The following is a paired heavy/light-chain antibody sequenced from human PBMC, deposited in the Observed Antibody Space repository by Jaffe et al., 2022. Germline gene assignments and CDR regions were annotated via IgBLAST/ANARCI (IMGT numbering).Light chain of an antibody. CDR2: DDT. J-gene: IGLJ1*01. Sequence: SYVLTQPPSVSVAPGQTARITCGGNSIGSFSVHWYQQKPGQAPVLVVYDDTDRPSGIPDRFSGSNSGNTATLSINRVEGGDEAHYYCQVWDTSGDHSVFGPGTEVTVL. CDR1: SIGSFS. V-gene: IGLV3-21*02. CDR3: QVWDTSGDHSV.
Heavy chain of an antibody. CDR1: GLTFRNSW. CDR3: AKEQCRGAGCYHSH. Sequence: EVQLVQSGGGLVQPGGSLRLSCTASGLTFRNSWMHWVRQAPGKGPIWVSRINGDGSKTAYADPVKGRFTISRDNAKNTLFLQMNGLGTDDTAVYYCAKEQCRGAGCYHSHWGQGTLVTVSS. CDR2: INGDGSKT. V-gene: IGHV3-74*01. D-gene: IGHD2-15*01. J-gene: IGHJ1*01.